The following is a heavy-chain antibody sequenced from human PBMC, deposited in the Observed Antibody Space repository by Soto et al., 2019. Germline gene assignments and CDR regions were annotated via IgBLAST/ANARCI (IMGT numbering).Heavy chain of an antibody. CDR3: ARHRGGDSSFNSFDY. CDR1: GDSISSSRYY. J-gene: IGHJ4*02. Sequence: TGTPSLTCTVSGDSISSSRYYWGWIRQPPGKGLEWIGSIHYSGSTYYNPSLKSRVTISVDTSKNQFSLKLSSVTAADTAVYYCARHRGGDSSFNSFDYRGQGPLVTVS. V-gene: IGHV4-39*01. CDR2: IHYSGST. D-gene: IGHD2-2*01.